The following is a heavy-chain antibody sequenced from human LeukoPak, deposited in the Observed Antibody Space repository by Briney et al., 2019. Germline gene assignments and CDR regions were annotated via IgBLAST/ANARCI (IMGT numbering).Heavy chain of an antibody. J-gene: IGHJ4*02. CDR2: IIPIFGTA. CDR3: ARGSSSDYYDSSGYYYGGIDY. V-gene: IGHV1-69*06. Sequence: SVKVSCKASGGTFSSYAISWVRQAPGQGLEWMGGIIPIFGTANYAQKFQGRVTITADKSTSTAYMELSSLRSEDTAVYYCARGSSSDYYDSSGYYYGGIDYWGQGTLVTVSS. D-gene: IGHD3-22*01. CDR1: GGTFSSYA.